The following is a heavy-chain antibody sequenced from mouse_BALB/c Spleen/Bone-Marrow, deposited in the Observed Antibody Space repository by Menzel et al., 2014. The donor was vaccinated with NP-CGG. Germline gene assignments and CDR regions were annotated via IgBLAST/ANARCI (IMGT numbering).Heavy chain of an antibody. D-gene: IGHD1-1*01. CDR2: IRNGGSYT. CDR3: ARDSLYYYGSSYGYFNV. J-gene: IGHJ1*01. CDR1: GFTFXDYY. Sequence: EVKLVESGGGLMKPGGSLKLSCAASGFTFXDYYMYWVRQTPEKRLEWVATIRNGGSYTYYPDSVKGRFTISRDNAKNNLYLQMSSLKSEDTAMYYCARDSLYYYGSSYGYFNVWGAGTTVTVSS. V-gene: IGHV5-4*02.